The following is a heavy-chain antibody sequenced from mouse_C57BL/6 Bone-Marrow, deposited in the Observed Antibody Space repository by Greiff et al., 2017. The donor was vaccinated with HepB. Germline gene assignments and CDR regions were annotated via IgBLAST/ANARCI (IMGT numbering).Heavy chain of an antibody. J-gene: IGHJ4*01. CDR2: IYPGGGYT. V-gene: IGHV1-63*01. Sequence: QVQLQQSGAELMKPGASVKLSCKATGYTFTGYWIEWVKQRPGHGLEWIGDIYPGGGYTNYNEKFKGQATLTADKSSSTAYMQFSSRTSEDSAIIYCVRGAAIEAVYALDHWGQGTSVTLSS. D-gene: IGHD3-3*01. CDR3: VRGAAIEAVYALDH. CDR1: GYTFTGYW.